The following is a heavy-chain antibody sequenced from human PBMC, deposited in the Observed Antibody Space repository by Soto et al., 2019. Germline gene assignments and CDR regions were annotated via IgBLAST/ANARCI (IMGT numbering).Heavy chain of an antibody. V-gene: IGHV4-39*01. Sequence: ETLSLTCTVSGGSISSSSYYWGWIRQPPGKGLEWIGSIYYSGSTYYNPSLKSRVTISVDTSKNQFSLKLSSVTAADTAVYYCARGILNWFDPWGQGTLVTVSS. J-gene: IGHJ5*02. CDR3: ARGILNWFDP. CDR2: IYYSGST. CDR1: GGSISSSSYY.